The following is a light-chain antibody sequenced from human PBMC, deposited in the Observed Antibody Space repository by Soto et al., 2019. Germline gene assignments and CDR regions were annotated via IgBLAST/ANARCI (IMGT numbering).Light chain of an antibody. Sequence: QSALTQPASVSGSPGQSITISCTGTSSDVGGYNYVSWYQQHPGKAPKLMIYDVSNRPSGVSNRFSGSKSGNTASLTICGLQAEYEAEYYCSSYTSSSLDVFGTGTKLTVL. J-gene: IGLJ1*01. CDR3: SSYTSSSLDV. CDR1: SSDVGGYNY. V-gene: IGLV2-14*01. CDR2: DVS.